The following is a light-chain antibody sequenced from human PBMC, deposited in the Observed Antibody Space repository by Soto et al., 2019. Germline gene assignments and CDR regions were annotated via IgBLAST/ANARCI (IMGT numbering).Light chain of an antibody. Sequence: DIPMTQSPSSLSASVGDRVTITCRASQGIRNALVWYQQKPGKAPKRLIYAASSLQSGVPSRFSGTGSGTEFTLTITSLQPEDVATDYCLQHNSLPLTFGQGTKLEIK. V-gene: IGKV1-17*01. CDR1: QGIRNA. CDR2: AAS. CDR3: LQHNSLPLT. J-gene: IGKJ2*01.